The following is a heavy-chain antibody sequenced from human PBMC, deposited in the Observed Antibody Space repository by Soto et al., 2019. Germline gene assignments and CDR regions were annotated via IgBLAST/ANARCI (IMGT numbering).Heavy chain of an antibody. D-gene: IGHD2-8*01. V-gene: IGHV1-69*12. CDR2: IIPIFGTA. Sequence: QVQLVQSGAEVKKPGSSVKVSCKASGGTFSSYAISWVRQAPGQGLEWMGGIIPIFGTANYAQKFQGRVTITADESTSTAYMELSSLRSEDTAVSYCARDQRMVEAPFNWFDPWGQGTLVTVSS. CDR3: ARDQRMVEAPFNWFDP. CDR1: GGTFSSYA. J-gene: IGHJ5*02.